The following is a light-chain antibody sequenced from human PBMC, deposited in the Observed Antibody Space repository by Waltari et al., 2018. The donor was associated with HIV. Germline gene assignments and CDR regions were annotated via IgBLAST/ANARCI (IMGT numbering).Light chain of an antibody. V-gene: IGLV2-11*01. CDR1: SSDIDAYDY. Sequence: HSALTQPRSVSGSPGQSVTISCTGTSSDIDAYDYVSWFQKFPGRAPKLLIFDVNKRPSGVPDRFSGFKSGDTASLTISGLQPDDESDYFCSSYGGVASYLIFGGGTTLTVL. J-gene: IGLJ2*01. CDR2: DVN. CDR3: SSYGGVASYLI.